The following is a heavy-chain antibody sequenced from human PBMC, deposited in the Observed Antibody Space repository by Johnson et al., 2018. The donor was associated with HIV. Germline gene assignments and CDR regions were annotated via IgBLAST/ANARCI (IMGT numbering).Heavy chain of an antibody. J-gene: IGHJ3*02. Sequence: VQLVESGGGLVQPGGSLRLSCAASGFTFSSYDMHWVRQTTGKGLEWVSAISGSGGSTYYADSVKGRFTISRDNSKNTLYLQMNSLRAEDTAVYYCAKGAIIRDAFDIWGQGTMVTVSS. CDR1: GFTFSSYD. CDR3: AKGAIIRDAFDI. CDR2: ISGSGGST. V-gene: IGHV3-23*04. D-gene: IGHD4-17*01.